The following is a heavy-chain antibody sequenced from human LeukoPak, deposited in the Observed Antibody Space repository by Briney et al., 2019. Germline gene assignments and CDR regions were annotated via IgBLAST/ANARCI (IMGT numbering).Heavy chain of an antibody. D-gene: IGHD6-6*01. Sequence: PGGSLRLSCAASGLTFSSYWMHWVRQAPGKGLVWVSRINTDGSSTNSADSVKGRLTISRDNAKNTLYLQMNSLRAEDTAVYYCVREYSSSSGRAFDIWGQGTMVTVSP. V-gene: IGHV3-74*01. CDR3: VREYSSSSGRAFDI. CDR1: GLTFSSYW. J-gene: IGHJ3*02. CDR2: INTDGSST.